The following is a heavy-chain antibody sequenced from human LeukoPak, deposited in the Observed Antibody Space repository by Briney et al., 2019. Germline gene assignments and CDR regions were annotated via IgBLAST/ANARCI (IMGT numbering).Heavy chain of an antibody. Sequence: PGGSLRLSCAASGFTFSSYSMSWVRQAPGKGLEWVAFIRYDGSNKYYADSVKGRFTISRDNSKNTLYLQMNSLRAEDTAVYYCAREEWELLRYYYYYMDVWGKGTTVTVSS. D-gene: IGHD1-26*01. J-gene: IGHJ6*03. V-gene: IGHV3-30*02. CDR1: GFTFSSYS. CDR3: AREEWELLRYYYYYMDV. CDR2: IRYDGSNK.